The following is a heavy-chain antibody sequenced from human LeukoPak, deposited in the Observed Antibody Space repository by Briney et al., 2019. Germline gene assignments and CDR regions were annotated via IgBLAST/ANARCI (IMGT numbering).Heavy chain of an antibody. V-gene: IGHV1-3*01. CDR3: AREYYGSGSYFIDY. Sequence: ASVKVSCKASGYTSTSYAMHWVRQAPGQRLEWMGWINAGNGNTKYSQKFQGRVTITRDTSASTAYMELSSLRSEDTAVYYCAREYYGSGSYFIDYWGQGTLVTVSS. CDR1: GYTSTSYA. D-gene: IGHD3-10*01. CDR2: INAGNGNT. J-gene: IGHJ4*02.